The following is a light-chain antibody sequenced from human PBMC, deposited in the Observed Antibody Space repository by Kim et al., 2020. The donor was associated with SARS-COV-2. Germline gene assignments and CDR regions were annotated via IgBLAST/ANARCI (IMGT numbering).Light chain of an antibody. Sequence: SPAERVTLSCRASQSISSGYFAWYQQKPGQSPRLLIYGVASRATGIPDRCSGSGSGTDFTLTISRLEPEDFAVYYCQLFGGSPLYSFGQGTKLEI. CDR1: QSISSGY. J-gene: IGKJ2*03. CDR2: GVA. V-gene: IGKV3-20*01. CDR3: QLFGGSPLYS.